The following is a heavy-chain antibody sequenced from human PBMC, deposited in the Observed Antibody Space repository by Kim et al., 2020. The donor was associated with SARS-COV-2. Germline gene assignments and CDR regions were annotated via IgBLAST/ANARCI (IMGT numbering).Heavy chain of an antibody. CDR1: GFTFSSYA. CDR2: ISYDGSNK. Sequence: GGSLRLSCAASGFTFSSYAMHWVRQAPGKGLEWVAVISYDGSNKYYADSVKGRFTISRDNSKNTLYLQMNSLRAEDTAVYYCARGYDYVWGSYRRDAFDIWGKGTMVTVSS. V-gene: IGHV3-30*04. J-gene: IGHJ3*02. D-gene: IGHD3-16*02. CDR3: ARGYDYVWGSYRRDAFDI.